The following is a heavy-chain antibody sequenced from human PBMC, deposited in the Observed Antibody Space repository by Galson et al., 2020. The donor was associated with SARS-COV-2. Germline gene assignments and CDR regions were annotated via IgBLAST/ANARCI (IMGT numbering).Heavy chain of an antibody. CDR1: GFTFSSYS. V-gene: IGHV3-21*01. CDR2: ISSSSSYI. D-gene: IGHD3-22*01. J-gene: IGHJ4*02. Sequence: TGGSLRLSCAASGFTFSSYSMNWVRQAPGKGLEWVSSISSSSSYIYYADSVKGRFTISRDNAKNSLYLQMNSLRAEDTAVYYCARDTHYYDSSGGREFDYWGQGTLVTVSS. CDR3: ARDTHYYDSSGGREFDY.